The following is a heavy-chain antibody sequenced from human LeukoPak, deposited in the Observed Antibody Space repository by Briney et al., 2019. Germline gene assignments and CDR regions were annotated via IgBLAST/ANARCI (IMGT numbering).Heavy chain of an antibody. J-gene: IGHJ3*02. CDR2: INHSGST. CDR1: GGSFSGYY. V-gene: IGHV4-34*01. CDR3: ARGHLAAAGHRDAFDI. Sequence: SETLSLTCAVYGGSFSGYYWSWIRQPPGKGLEWIGEINHSGSTNYNPSLKSRVTISVDTSKNQFSLKLSSVTAADTAVYYCARGHLAAAGHRDAFDIWGQGTMVTVSS. D-gene: IGHD6-13*01.